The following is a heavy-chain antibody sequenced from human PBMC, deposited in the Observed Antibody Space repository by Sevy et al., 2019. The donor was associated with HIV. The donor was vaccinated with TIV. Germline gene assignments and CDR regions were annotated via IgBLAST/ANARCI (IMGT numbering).Heavy chain of an antibody. Sequence: GGSLRLSCAASGFSFSAYGMHWVRQAPGKGLEWVTFIRYDGSTRYYADSVKGRFTISRDNLRSTLYLEMNSLRAEDTAVYYCVEGRGMVQGAFLGVDTWGQGTMVTVSS. D-gene: IGHD3-10*01. V-gene: IGHV3-30*02. J-gene: IGHJ3*02. CDR2: IRYDGSTR. CDR3: VEGRGMVQGAFLGVDT. CDR1: GFSFSAYG.